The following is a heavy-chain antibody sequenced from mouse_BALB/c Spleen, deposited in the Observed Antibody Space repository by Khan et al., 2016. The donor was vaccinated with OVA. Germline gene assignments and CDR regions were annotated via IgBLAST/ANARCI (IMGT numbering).Heavy chain of an antibody. Sequence: VQLQESGAELARPGASVKLSCKASGYTFTDYNINWVKQRTGQGLEWIGEIYPGSNNTYYNEKFKGKATLTADKSSSTAYMQLSSLTSEDSAVYFYAREWGAWFPYWGQGTLVTVSA. J-gene: IGHJ3*01. CDR1: GYTFTDYN. CDR2: IYPGSNNT. V-gene: IGHV1-77*01. CDR3: AREWGAWFPY.